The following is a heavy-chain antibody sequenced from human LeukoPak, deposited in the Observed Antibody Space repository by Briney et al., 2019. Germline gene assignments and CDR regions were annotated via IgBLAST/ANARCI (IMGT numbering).Heavy chain of an antibody. D-gene: IGHD3-10*01. V-gene: IGHV3-7*01. J-gene: IGHJ5*02. CDR2: IKQDGSVK. CDR1: GFTFSSYW. Sequence: LTGGSLRLSCAASGFTFSSYWMNWVRQAPGKGLEWVANIKQDGSVKNYVDSVKGRFTISGDNAKNSLFLQMNSLRAEDTAVYYCARDPSGSPVFDPWGQGTLVTVSS. CDR3: ARDPSGSPVFDP.